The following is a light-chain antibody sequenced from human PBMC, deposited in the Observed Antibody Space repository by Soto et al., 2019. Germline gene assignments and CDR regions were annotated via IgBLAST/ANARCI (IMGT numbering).Light chain of an antibody. Sequence: QSVLTQPASVSGSPGQSITISCTGTSSDVGGYNYVSWYQQHPGKAPKLMIYDVSNRPSGVSNRFSGSKSGNTASLTISGFQAEDEADYCCSSYTSSSPLYVFGTGTKVTVL. V-gene: IGLV2-14*01. J-gene: IGLJ1*01. CDR3: SSYTSSSPLYV. CDR1: SSDVGGYNY. CDR2: DVS.